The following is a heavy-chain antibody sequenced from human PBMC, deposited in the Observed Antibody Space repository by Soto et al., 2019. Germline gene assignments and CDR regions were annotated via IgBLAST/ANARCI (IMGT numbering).Heavy chain of an antibody. CDR3: ASGGSTVTREFDY. CDR2: INPKSGDT. V-gene: IGHV1-2*04. Sequence: QVQLVQSGAEVKKPGASVKVSCKASGYTFTGFYMHWVRQAPGQGLEWTGWINPKSGDTEYAQNFQGWVTMTRDTSISAAYMELSRLKSDDTAVYYCASGGSTVTREFDYWGQGTLVSVSS. J-gene: IGHJ4*02. D-gene: IGHD4-17*01. CDR1: GYTFTGFY.